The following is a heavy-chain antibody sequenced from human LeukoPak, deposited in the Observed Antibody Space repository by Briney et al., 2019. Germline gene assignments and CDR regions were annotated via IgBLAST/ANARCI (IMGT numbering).Heavy chain of an antibody. CDR1: GFTFSTYT. Sequence: GGSLRVSCAASGFTFSTYTIHWVRQAPGKGLEWVAVISYVASDGSNTYYADSVKGRFTVSRDNSKNTVYLQMNSLRPEDTAVYYCAREVGGSAFDIWGQGTMVTVSS. CDR3: AREVGGSAFDI. J-gene: IGHJ3*02. V-gene: IGHV3-30-3*01. D-gene: IGHD3-16*01. CDR2: ISYVASDGSNT.